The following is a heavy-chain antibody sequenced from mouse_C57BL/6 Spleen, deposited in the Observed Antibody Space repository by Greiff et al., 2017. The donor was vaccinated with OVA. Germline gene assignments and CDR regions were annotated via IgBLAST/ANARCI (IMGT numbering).Heavy chain of an antibody. D-gene: IGHD4-1*01. J-gene: IGHJ1*03. CDR1: GYTFTDYY. V-gene: IGHV1-26*01. CDR2: INPNNGGT. Sequence: EVQLQQSGPELVKPGASVEISCKASGYTFTDYYMNWVKQSHGKSLEWIGDINPNNGGTSYNQKFKGKATLTVDKSSSTAYMELRSLTSEASAVYYCARWDCDEDWYFDVWGTGTTVTVSS. CDR3: ARWDCDEDWYFDV.